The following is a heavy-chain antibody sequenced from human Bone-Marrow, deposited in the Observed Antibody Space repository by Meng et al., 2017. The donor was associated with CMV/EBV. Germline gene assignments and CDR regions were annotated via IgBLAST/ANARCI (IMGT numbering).Heavy chain of an antibody. J-gene: IGHJ4*02. CDR1: GFTFSSYA. CDR3: AKVPIYSSSYNYFDY. V-gene: IGHV3-23*01. CDR2: ISGSGGST. Sequence: EVQLLGAGGGLVRPGGSLRLSCGASGFTFSSYAMSWVRQAPGKGLEWVSAISGSGGSTYYADSVKGRFTISRDNSKNTLYLQMNSLRAEDTAVYYCAKVPIYSSSYNYFDYWGQGTLVTVSS. D-gene: IGHD6-6*01.